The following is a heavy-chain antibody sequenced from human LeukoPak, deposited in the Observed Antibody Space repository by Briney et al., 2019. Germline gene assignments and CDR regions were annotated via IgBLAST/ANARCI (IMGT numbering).Heavy chain of an antibody. Sequence: GGSLRLSCAASGFTFSSKWMSWVRQAPGKGLEWVANIKQDGSEKNYVDSVKGRFTVSRDDAKNSLFLQMESLRAEDTAVYYCARDFFVGSSFDYWGQGTLVTVSS. V-gene: IGHV3-7*01. D-gene: IGHD2/OR15-2a*01. J-gene: IGHJ4*02. CDR2: IKQDGSEK. CDR3: ARDFFVGSSFDY. CDR1: GFTFSSKW.